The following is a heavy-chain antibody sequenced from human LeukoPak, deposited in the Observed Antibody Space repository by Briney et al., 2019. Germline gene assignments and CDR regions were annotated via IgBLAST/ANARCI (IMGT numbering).Heavy chain of an antibody. J-gene: IGHJ4*02. CDR2: MNPNSGNT. CDR3: LLWFGELLDY. D-gene: IGHD3-10*01. Sequence: ASVKVSCKASGYTFTSYDINWVRQATGQGLEWMGWMNPNSGNTGYAQKFQGRVTMTRDTSISTAYMELSRLRSDDTAVYYCLLWFGELLDYWGQGTLVTVSS. V-gene: IGHV1-8*01. CDR1: GYTFTSYD.